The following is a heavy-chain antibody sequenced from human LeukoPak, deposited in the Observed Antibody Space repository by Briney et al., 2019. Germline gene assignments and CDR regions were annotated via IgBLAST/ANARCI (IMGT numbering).Heavy chain of an antibody. J-gene: IGHJ4*02. Sequence: GGSLRLSCAASGFTFSSYAMHWVRQAPGKGLEYVSAISSNGGSTYYANSVKGRFTISRDNSKNTLYLQMNSLRAEDTAVYYCAKIDRLGSYNAFDYWGQGTLVTVSS. CDR3: AKIDRLGSYNAFDY. V-gene: IGHV3-64*01. CDR2: ISSNGGST. CDR1: GFTFSSYA. D-gene: IGHD3-10*01.